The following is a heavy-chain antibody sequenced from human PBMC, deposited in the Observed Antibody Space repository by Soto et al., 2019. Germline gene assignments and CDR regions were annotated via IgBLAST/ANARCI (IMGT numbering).Heavy chain of an antibody. Sequence: QVHLVQSGAEVKKPGASVKVSCQGSGYAFTTYGITWVRQAPGQGLEWMGWISAHNGNTNYAQKLQGRVTVTRDTSTSTAYMELRSLRYDDTAVYYCARGRYGAYWGQGALVTASS. CDR3: ARGRYGAY. CDR1: GYAFTTYG. J-gene: IGHJ4*02. V-gene: IGHV1-18*01. CDR2: ISAHNGNT. D-gene: IGHD3-10*01.